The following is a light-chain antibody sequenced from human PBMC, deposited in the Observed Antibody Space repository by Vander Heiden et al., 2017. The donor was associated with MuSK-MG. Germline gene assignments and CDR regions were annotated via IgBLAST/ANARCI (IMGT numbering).Light chain of an antibody. CDR3: QQDYNPPLT. J-gene: IGKJ4*01. V-gene: IGKV4-1*01. CDR2: WAS. CDR1: QRVLYSSNNKNY. Sequence: DIVVTHPPDSLAVSLRERATINCKSSQRVLYSSNNKNYLAWYQQKPGQPPKLLIYWASTRECGVPGQFSGSWSGTDFTLTISSLQAEDGAVYYCQQDYNPPLTFGGGTKVEIK.